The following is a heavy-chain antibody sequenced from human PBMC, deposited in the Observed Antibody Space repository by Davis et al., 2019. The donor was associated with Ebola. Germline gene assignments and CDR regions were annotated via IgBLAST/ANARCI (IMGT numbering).Heavy chain of an antibody. CDR3: ARHKGIAARGYNYYGLDV. CDR2: INHSGST. V-gene: IGHV4-34*01. Sequence: SETLSLTCAVYGGSFSGYYWSWIRQPPGKGLEWIGEINHSGSTNYNPSLKSRVTISVDTSKNQFSLKLSSVTAADTALYYCARHKGIAARGYNYYGLDVWGQGTTVTVSS. J-gene: IGHJ6*02. D-gene: IGHD6-6*01. CDR1: GGSFSGYY.